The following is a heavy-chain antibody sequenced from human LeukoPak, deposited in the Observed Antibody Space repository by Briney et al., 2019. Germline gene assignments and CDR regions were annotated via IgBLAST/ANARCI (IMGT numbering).Heavy chain of an antibody. CDR1: GGSISSYY. D-gene: IGHD4-11*01. CDR3: ASLQNGYYYGMDV. CDR2: IYYSGST. Sequence: PSETLSLTCTVSGGSISSYYWSWIRQPPGKGLEWIGYIYYSGSTNYNPSLKSRVTISVDTSKNQFSLKLSSVTAADTAVYYCASLQNGYYYGMDVWGQGTTVTVSS. J-gene: IGHJ6*02. V-gene: IGHV4-59*08.